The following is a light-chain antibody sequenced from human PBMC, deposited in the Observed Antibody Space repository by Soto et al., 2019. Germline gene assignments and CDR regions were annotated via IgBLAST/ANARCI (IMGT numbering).Light chain of an antibody. V-gene: IGLV2-11*01. J-gene: IGLJ1*01. CDR1: SSDVGGYNY. CDR3: CSDAGSYTLYV. CDR2: DVS. Sequence: QSVLTQPRSVSGSPGQSVTISCTGTSSDVGGYNYVSWYQQHPGKAPKLMIYDVSKRPSGVPDRFSGSTSGNTASLTISGLQAEDEADYYCCSDAGSYTLYVFGTGTKVTGL.